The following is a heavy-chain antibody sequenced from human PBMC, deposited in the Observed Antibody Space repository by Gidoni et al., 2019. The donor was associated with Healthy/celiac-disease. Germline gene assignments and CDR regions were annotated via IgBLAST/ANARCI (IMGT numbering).Heavy chain of an antibody. J-gene: IGHJ3*02. CDR1: GGPISSYY. CDR3: ARVRIAAAGNAFDI. CDR2: IYYSGST. D-gene: IGHD6-13*01. V-gene: IGHV4-59*01. Sequence: QVQLQESGPGLVKPSETLSLTCTVSGGPISSYYWSWIRQPPGKGLEWIGYIYYSGSTNYNPSLKSRVTISVDTSKNQFSLKLSSVTAADTAVYYCARVRIAAAGNAFDIWGQGTMVTVSS.